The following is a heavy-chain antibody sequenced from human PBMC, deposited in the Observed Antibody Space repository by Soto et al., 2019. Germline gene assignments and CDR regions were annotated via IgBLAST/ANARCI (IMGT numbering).Heavy chain of an antibody. D-gene: IGHD3-16*01. CDR3: ARSMISPSAGRYYYYYMDV. CDR1: GYTFTSYD. V-gene: IGHV1-8*01. Sequence: ASVKVSCKASGYTFTSYDINWVRQATGQGLEWMGWMNPNSGNTGYAQKFQGRVTMTRNTSISTAYMELSSLRSEDTAVYYCARSMISPSAGRYYYYYMDVWGKGTTVTVSS. J-gene: IGHJ6*03. CDR2: MNPNSGNT.